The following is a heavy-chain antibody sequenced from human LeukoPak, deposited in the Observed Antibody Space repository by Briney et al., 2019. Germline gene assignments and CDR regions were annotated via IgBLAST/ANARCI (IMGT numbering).Heavy chain of an antibody. CDR1: GYTFTSYG. J-gene: IGHJ4*02. CDR3: ARVPDNDYGDYFDY. Sequence: GSSVKVSCKASGYTFTSYGISWVRQAPGQGLERMGWISAYNGNTNYAQKLQGRVTMTTDTSTSTAYMELRSLRSDDTAVYYRARVPDNDYGDYFDYWGQGTLVTVSS. CDR2: ISAYNGNT. D-gene: IGHD4-17*01. V-gene: IGHV1-18*01.